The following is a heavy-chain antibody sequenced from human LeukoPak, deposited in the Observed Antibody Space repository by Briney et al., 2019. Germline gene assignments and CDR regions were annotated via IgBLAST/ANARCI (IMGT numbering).Heavy chain of an antibody. V-gene: IGHV1-8*03. J-gene: IGHJ6*02. CDR1: GYTFTSYD. D-gene: IGHD3-10*01. Sequence: ASVKVSCKASGYTFTSYDINWVRQATGQGLEWMGWVNPNSGNTGYAQKFQGRVTITRNTSISTAYMELSSLRSDDTAVYYCARNRITMVRGVIITAPYGMDVWGQGTTVTVSS. CDR3: ARNRITMVRGVIITAPYGMDV. CDR2: VNPNSGNT.